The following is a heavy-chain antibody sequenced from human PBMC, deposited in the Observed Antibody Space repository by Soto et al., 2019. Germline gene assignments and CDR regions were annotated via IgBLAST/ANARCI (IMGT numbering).Heavy chain of an antibody. CDR1: GGSISSSNW. Sequence: ASETLSLTCAVSGGSISSSNWWSWVRQPPGKGLEWIGEIYHSGSTNYNPSLKSRVTISVDKSKNQFSLKLSSVTAADTAVYYCARIMKSSSGAFDIWGQGTMVTVSS. J-gene: IGHJ3*02. CDR2: IYHSGST. D-gene: IGHD6-6*01. V-gene: IGHV4-4*02. CDR3: ARIMKSSSGAFDI.